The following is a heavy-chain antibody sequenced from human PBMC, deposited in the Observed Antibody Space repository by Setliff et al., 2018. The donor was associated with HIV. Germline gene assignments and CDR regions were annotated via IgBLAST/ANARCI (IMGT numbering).Heavy chain of an antibody. CDR1: GGFISSSSYY. CDR3: ARDQGYSYGFYAFDI. J-gene: IGHJ3*02. Sequence: PSENLSLTCTVSGGFISSSSYYWGWIRQPPGKGLEWIGSIYYSGGTYCNPSLKSRVTISVDTSKNQFSLKLSSVTAADTAVYYCARDQGYSYGFYAFDIWGQGTMVTVSS. V-gene: IGHV4-39*07. CDR2: IYYSGGT. D-gene: IGHD5-18*01.